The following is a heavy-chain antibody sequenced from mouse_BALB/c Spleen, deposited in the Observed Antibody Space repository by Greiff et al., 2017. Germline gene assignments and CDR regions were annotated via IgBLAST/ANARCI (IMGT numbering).Heavy chain of an antibody. D-gene: IGHD3-1*01. Sequence: VQLMESGAELVRPGTSVKISCKASGYTFTNYWLGWVKQRPGHGLEWIGDIYPGGGYTNYNEKFKGKATLTADTSSSTAYMQLSSLTSEDSAVYFCARVRDYFDYWGQGTTLTVSS. CDR1: GYTFTNYW. V-gene: IGHV1-63*02. CDR2: IYPGGGYT. J-gene: IGHJ2*01. CDR3: ARVRDYFDY.